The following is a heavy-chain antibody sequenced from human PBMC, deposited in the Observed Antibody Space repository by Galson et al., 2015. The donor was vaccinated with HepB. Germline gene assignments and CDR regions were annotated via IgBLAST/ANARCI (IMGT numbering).Heavy chain of an antibody. D-gene: IGHD1-26*01. CDR3: ARGRESSGTYYGYYFDY. CDR2: ISYDGSNK. Sequence: SLRLSCAASRFTFSNYALHWVRQAPGKGLEWVAVISYDGSNKYYADSVQGRFTISRDKSKNTLYLQMNSLRAEDTAMHYCARGRESSGTYYGYYFDYWGQGTLVTVSS. V-gene: IGHV3-30*04. CDR1: RFTFSNYA. J-gene: IGHJ4*02.